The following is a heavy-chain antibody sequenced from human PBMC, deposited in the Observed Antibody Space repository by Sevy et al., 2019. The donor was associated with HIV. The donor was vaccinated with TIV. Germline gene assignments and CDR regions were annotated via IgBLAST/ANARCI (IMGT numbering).Heavy chain of an antibody. D-gene: IGHD2-15*01. CDR3: ARELRYCSGGSCYYYYYYGMDV. J-gene: IGHJ6*02. CDR1: GFTFSSYA. V-gene: IGHV3-30-3*01. CDR2: ISYDGSNK. Sequence: GGSLRLSCAASGFTFSSYAMHWVRQAPGKGLEWVAVISYDGSNKYYADSVKGRFTISRDNSKNTLYLQMNSLRAEDRVVYYCARELRYCSGGSCYYYYYYGMDVWGQGTTVTVSS.